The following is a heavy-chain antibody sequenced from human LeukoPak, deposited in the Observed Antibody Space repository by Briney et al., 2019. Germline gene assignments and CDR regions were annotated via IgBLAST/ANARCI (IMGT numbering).Heavy chain of an antibody. CDR3: ANYYEVRYYYYYGMDV. J-gene: IGHJ6*02. V-gene: IGHV3-23*01. D-gene: IGHD3-22*01. Sequence: PGGSLRLSCAASRFTFSSYAMSWVRQAPGKGLEWVSAISGSGGSTYYADSVKGRFTISRDNSKNTLYLQMNSLRAEDTAVYYCANYYEVRYYYYYGMDVWGQGTTVTVSS. CDR2: ISGSGGST. CDR1: RFTFSSYA.